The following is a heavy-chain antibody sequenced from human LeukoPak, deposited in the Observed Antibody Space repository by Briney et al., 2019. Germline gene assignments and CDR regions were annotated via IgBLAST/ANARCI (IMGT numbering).Heavy chain of an antibody. Sequence: GGSLRVSCAASGFTFISYWMSWVRQARGKGLEWVANIKQDGSEKYYVDSVKGRFTISRDNAKNSLYLQMNSLRAEDTAVYYCARDLMAYFDYWGQGTLVTVSS. CDR1: GFTFISYW. CDR2: IKQDGSEK. V-gene: IGHV3-7*01. CDR3: ARDLMAYFDY. J-gene: IGHJ4*02. D-gene: IGHD2-8*01.